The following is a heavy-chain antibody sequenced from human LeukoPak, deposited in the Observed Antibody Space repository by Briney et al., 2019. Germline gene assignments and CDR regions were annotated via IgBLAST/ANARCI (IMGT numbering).Heavy chain of an antibody. CDR3: ARRGYSYGYVDY. Sequence: ASVKVSCKXSGYTFTGYYMHWVRQAPGQGLEWMGRINPNSGGTNYAQKFQGRVTMTRDTSISTAYMELSRLRSDDTAVYYCARRGYSYGYVDYWGQGTLVTVSS. CDR1: GYTFTGYY. V-gene: IGHV1-2*06. D-gene: IGHD5-18*01. J-gene: IGHJ4*02. CDR2: INPNSGGT.